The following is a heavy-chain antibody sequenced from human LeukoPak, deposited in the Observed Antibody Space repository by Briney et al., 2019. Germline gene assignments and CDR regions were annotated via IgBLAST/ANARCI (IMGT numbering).Heavy chain of an antibody. J-gene: IGHJ6*03. CDR2: INPSGGST. CDR3: ARVPNYYYDYYMDV. V-gene: IGHV1-46*01. CDR1: GYTFTSYY. Sequence: ASVKVSCKASGYTFTSYYMHWVRQAPGQGLEWMGIINPSGGSTSYAQKFQGRVTISVDTSKNQFSLKLSSVTAADTAVYYCARVPNYYYDYYMDVWGKGTTVTISS. D-gene: IGHD4/OR15-4a*01.